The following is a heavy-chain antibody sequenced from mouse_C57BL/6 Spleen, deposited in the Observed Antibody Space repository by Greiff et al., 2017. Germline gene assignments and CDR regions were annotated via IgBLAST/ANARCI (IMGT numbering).Heavy chain of an antibody. J-gene: IGHJ4*01. CDR1: GYAFSSYW. CDR3: ARENYDYEDYAMDY. V-gene: IGHV1-80*01. Sequence: QVQLQQSGAELVKPGASVKISCKASGYAFSSYWMNWVKQRPGKGLEWIGQIYPGDGDTNYNGKFKGKATLTADKSSSTAYMQLSSLTSEDSAVYFCARENYDYEDYAMDYWGQGTSVTVSS. D-gene: IGHD2-4*01. CDR2: IYPGDGDT.